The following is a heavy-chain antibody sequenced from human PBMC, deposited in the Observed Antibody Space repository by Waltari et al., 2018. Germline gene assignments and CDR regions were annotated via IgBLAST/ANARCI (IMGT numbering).Heavy chain of an antibody. CDR3: ATIRSSWYSGDFDY. D-gene: IGHD6-13*01. CDR2: VDPEDGET. J-gene: IGHJ4*02. V-gene: IGHV1-69-2*01. Sequence: VQLVQSAAEVQKPGATVRLSSKASGYTFPDYYMHWVQYAPGKGLEWMGRVDPEDGETIYAEKFQGRVTITADTSTDTAYMELSSLRSEDTAVYYCATIRSSWYSGDFDYWGQGTLVTVSS. CDR1: GYTFPDYY.